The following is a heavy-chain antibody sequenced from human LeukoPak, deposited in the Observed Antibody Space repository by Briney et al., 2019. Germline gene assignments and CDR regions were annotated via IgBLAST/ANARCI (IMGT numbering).Heavy chain of an antibody. Sequence: SETLSLTCAVYGGSFSGYYWSWIRQPPGKGLEWIGEINHSGSTNYNPSLKSRVTISVDTSKNQFSLKLSSVTAADTAVYYCARGSRWLQRPGAWLDPWGQGTLVTVSS. D-gene: IGHD5-24*01. V-gene: IGHV4-34*01. J-gene: IGHJ5*02. CDR1: GGSFSGYY. CDR3: ARGSRWLQRPGAWLDP. CDR2: INHSGST.